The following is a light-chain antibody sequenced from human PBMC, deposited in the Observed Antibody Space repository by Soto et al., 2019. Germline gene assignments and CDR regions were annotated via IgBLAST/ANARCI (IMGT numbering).Light chain of an antibody. CDR1: SSDVGGHNF. CDR2: DVR. Sequence: QSALTQPASVSGSPGQSITISCTGTSSDVGGHNFVSWYQQHPGRAPKLMIYDVRNRPSGLSNRFSGSKSANTASLVISGLQAEDLADYYCSSFSSSDTLVFGGGTKLTVL. J-gene: IGLJ2*01. CDR3: SSFSSSDTLV. V-gene: IGLV2-14*03.